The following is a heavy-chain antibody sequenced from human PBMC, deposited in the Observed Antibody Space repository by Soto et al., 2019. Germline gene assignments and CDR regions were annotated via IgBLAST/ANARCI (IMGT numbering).Heavy chain of an antibody. CDR1: GGSVNSDSYY. D-gene: IGHD6-6*01. Sequence: PFLTCTVSGGSVNSDSYYWSWIRQPPGRGLEWIGYIYYTGSTNYNPSLKSRVSISVDTSRNQFSLKLSSVTAADTAVYYCAREFSNSPEAFDSWGQGSLVTVSS. J-gene: IGHJ4*02. CDR2: IYYTGST. V-gene: IGHV4-61*01. CDR3: AREFSNSPEAFDS.